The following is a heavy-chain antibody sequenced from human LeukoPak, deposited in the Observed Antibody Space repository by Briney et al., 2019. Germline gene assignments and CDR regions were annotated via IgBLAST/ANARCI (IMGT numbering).Heavy chain of an antibody. Sequence: SQTLSLTCSVSGGSISSGSYYWSWIRQPAGKGLEWIGRIYTSGSTNYNPSLKSRVTISVDTSKNQFSLKLSSVTAADTAVYYCAREVTTPLDYYYYYMDVWGKGTTVTVSS. CDR2: IYTSGST. J-gene: IGHJ6*03. CDR3: AREVTTPLDYYYYYMDV. D-gene: IGHD4-11*01. V-gene: IGHV4-61*02. CDR1: GGSISSGSYY.